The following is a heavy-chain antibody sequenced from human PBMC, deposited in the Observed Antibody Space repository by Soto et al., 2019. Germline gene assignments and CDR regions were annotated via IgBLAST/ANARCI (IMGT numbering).Heavy chain of an antibody. J-gene: IGHJ6*02. V-gene: IGHV3-30-3*01. CDR2: ISYDGSNK. D-gene: IGHD3-3*01. Sequence: SGGSLRLSCAASGFTFSSYAMHWVRQAPGKGLEWVAVISYDGSNKYYADSVKGRFTISRDNSKNTLYLQMNSLRAEDTAVYYCARDKGDTIFGVVTLSYGMDVWGQGTTVTVSS. CDR3: ARDKGDTIFGVVTLSYGMDV. CDR1: GFTFSSYA.